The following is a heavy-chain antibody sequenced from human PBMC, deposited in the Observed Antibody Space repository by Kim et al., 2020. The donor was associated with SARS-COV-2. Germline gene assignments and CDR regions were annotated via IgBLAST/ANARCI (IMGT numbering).Heavy chain of an antibody. Sequence: GESLKISCKGSGYSFTSYWISWVRQMPGKGLEWMGRIDPSDSYTNYSPSFQGHVTISADKSISTAYLQWSSLKASDTAMYYCARSPWHYYYGSGSYYIGTENDAFDIWGQGTMVTVSS. V-gene: IGHV5-10-1*01. CDR3: ARSPWHYYYGSGSYYIGTENDAFDI. CDR1: GYSFTSYW. J-gene: IGHJ3*02. CDR2: IDPSDSYT. D-gene: IGHD3-10*01.